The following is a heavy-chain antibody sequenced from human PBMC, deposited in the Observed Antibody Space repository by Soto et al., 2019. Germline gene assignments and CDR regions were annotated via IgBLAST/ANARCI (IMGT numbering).Heavy chain of an antibody. CDR2: IIPIFGTA. CDR3: ARVATNDDEFDY. D-gene: IGHD1-1*01. J-gene: IGHJ4*02. Sequence: SVKVSCKASGGTFSSYAISWVRQAPGQGLEWMGGIIPIFGTANYAQKFQGRVTITADESTSTAYMELSSLRSEDTAVYYCARVATNDDEFDYWGQGTLVTVSS. CDR1: GGTFSSYA. V-gene: IGHV1-69*13.